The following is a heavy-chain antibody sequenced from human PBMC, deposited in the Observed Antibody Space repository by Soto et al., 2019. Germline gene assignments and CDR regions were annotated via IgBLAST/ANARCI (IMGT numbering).Heavy chain of an antibody. V-gene: IGHV1-18*01. CDR3: ARIRYDFWSGYPIGFDP. CDR1: GYTFTSYG. J-gene: IGHJ5*02. CDR2: ISAYNGNT. D-gene: IGHD3-3*01. Sequence: VASVKVSCKASGYTFTSYGISWVRQAPGQGLEWMGWISAYNGNTNYAQKLQGRVTMTTDTSTSTAYMELRSLRSDDTAVYYCARIRYDFWSGYPIGFDPWGQGTLVTVSS.